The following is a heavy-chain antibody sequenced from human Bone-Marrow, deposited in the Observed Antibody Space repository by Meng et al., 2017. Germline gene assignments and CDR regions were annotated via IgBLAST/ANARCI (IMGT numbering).Heavy chain of an antibody. CDR3: VPRTTYFDS. Sequence: EVQLLESGGGLAQPGGSLRLSCGASGFTFSGYAMTWVRQAPGKGLEWVSTISSTGGATYYADSVKGRLTISRDNSKNTLYLQMNSLRAEDTAVYYCVPRTTYFDSWGLGTLVTVSS. CDR2: ISSTGGAT. V-gene: IGHV3-23*01. J-gene: IGHJ4*02. CDR1: GFTFSGYA. D-gene: IGHD4-11*01.